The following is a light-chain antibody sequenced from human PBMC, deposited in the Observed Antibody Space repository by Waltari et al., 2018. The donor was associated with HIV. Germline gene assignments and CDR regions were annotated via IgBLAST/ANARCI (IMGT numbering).Light chain of an antibody. J-gene: IGLJ1*01. V-gene: IGLV2-23*02. CDR1: SSDVGGYNY. CDR2: DVS. Sequence: QSALTQPASVSGSPGQSITISCTGTSSDVGGYNYVSWYQQHPGTAPKLLIYDVSKRPSGVSNLFSGSKSGNTASLTISGLQAEDEADYYCCSYAGSSTYVFGTGTKVTVL. CDR3: CSYAGSSTYV.